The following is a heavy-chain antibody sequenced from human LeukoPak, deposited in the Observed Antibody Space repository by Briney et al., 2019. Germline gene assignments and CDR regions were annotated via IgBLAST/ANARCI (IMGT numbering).Heavy chain of an antibody. CDR3: ASIVVVTATRNWFDP. V-gene: IGHV4-34*01. D-gene: IGHD2-21*02. CDR2: INHSGST. Sequence: SETLSLTCTVSGGSVSSYYWSWIRQPAGKGLEWIGEINHSGSTNYNPSLKSRVTISVDTSKNQFSLKLSSVTAADTAVYYCASIVVVTATRNWFDPWGQGTLVTVSS. J-gene: IGHJ5*02. CDR1: GGSVSSYY.